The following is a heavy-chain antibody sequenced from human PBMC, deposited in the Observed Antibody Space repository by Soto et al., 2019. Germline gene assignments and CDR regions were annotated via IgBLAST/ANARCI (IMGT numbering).Heavy chain of an antibody. CDR2: IYYTGST. CDR3: ARGGYVPTRGVFDF. D-gene: IGHD3-16*01. Sequence: QVELQESGPGLVKPSETLSLTCTVSGASLSSGSYYWSWIRQPPGKGLEWLGYIYYTGSTKYNLLFEGRATISVDSSKSQVSLRLKSLTAADTALYFCARGGYVPTRGVFDFWGRGARVTVAS. CDR1: GASLSSGSYY. V-gene: IGHV4-61*01. J-gene: IGHJ4*02.